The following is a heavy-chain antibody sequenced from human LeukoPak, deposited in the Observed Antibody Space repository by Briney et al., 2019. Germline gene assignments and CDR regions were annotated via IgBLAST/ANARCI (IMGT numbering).Heavy chain of an antibody. CDR2: INGDGSNT. J-gene: IGHJ4*02. D-gene: IGHD2-2*01. CDR1: GFTFSSYW. Sequence: HPGGSLRLSCAASGFTFSSYWMYWVRQAPGRGLVWVSRINGDGSNTNYADSVKGRFTISKDNAKNTVYLQMNNLRAEDTAVYYCVSFYETYWGRGTLVTVSS. CDR3: VSFYETY. V-gene: IGHV3-74*01.